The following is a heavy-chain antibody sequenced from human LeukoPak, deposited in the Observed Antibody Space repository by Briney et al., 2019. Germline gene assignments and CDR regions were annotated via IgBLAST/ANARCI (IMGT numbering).Heavy chain of an antibody. CDR3: VRHISTNTGYFDS. Sequence: SETLSLTCTVSGGSINSHNYYWGWIRQPPGKGLEWIGSVYYDGTFYSNPSLTSRAAVFVDTSRDEFSLDLSFVTAADTAVYYCVRHISTNTGYFDSCGQGTLVSVSS. V-gene: IGHV4-39*01. J-gene: IGHJ4*02. CDR2: VYYDGTF. CDR1: GGSINSHNYY. D-gene: IGHD5-24*01.